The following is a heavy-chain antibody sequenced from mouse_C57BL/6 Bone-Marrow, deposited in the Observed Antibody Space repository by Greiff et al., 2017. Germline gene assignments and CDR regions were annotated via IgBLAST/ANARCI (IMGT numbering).Heavy chain of an antibody. Sequence: VQLKQSGAELVRPGASVKLSCTASGFNIKDDYMHWVKQRPEQGLEWIGWIDPENGDTEYASKFQGKATITADTSANTAYLQLSSRTSEDTAVSYCTFTTVVAPFAYRGQGTLGTVSA. V-gene: IGHV14-4*01. J-gene: IGHJ3*01. CDR3: TFTTVVAPFAY. D-gene: IGHD1-1*01. CDR1: GFNIKDDY. CDR2: IDPENGDT.